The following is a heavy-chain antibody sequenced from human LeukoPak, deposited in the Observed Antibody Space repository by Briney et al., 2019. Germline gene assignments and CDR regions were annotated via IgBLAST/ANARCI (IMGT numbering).Heavy chain of an antibody. J-gene: IGHJ6*03. Sequence: VASVKVSCKASGYTFTGYYMHWVRQAPGQGLEWMGWINPNSGGTNYAQKFQGRVTMTRDTSISTAYMELSRLRSDDTAVYYCAREMQQLGTYYYYYYMDVWGKGTTVTVSS. CDR2: INPNSGGT. CDR1: GYTFTGYY. CDR3: AREMQQLGTYYYYYYMDV. V-gene: IGHV1-2*02. D-gene: IGHD6-13*01.